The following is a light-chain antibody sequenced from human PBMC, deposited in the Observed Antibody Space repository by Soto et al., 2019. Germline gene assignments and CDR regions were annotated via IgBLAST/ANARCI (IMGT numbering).Light chain of an antibody. CDR3: HQYDNLPL. Sequence: DLQMTQSPSSLSASVGDRVTITCQASQDISNYLNWYQQKPGKAPKLLIYDASNLETGVPSRFSGSGSGTDFTFTISSLQPEDIATYYCHQYDNLPLFGVGTKVEIK. CDR2: DAS. J-gene: IGKJ4*01. CDR1: QDISNY. V-gene: IGKV1-33*01.